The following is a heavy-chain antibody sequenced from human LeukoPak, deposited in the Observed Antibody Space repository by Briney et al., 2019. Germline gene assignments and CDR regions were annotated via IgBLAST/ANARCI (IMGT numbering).Heavy chain of an antibody. CDR2: ISWNSGSI. V-gene: IGHV3-9*01. Sequence: PGRSLRLSCAASGFTFDDYAMHWVRQAQGKGLEWVSGISWNSGSIGYADSVKGRFTISRDNAKNSLYLQMNSLRAEDTAVYYCARGHYGLDVWGQGTTVTVSS. CDR3: ARGHYGLDV. J-gene: IGHJ6*02. CDR1: GFTFDDYA.